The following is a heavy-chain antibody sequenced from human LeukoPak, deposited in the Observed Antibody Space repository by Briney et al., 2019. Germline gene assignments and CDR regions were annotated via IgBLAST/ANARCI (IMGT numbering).Heavy chain of an antibody. D-gene: IGHD3-22*01. J-gene: IGHJ1*01. Sequence: PSETLSLTCTVSGGSISSYYWSWIRQPPGKGLEGIGYIYYSGSTNYNPSLKSRVTISVDTSKNQFSLKLSSVTAADTAVYYCARGSDSSGYYFRAEYFQHWGQGTLVTVSS. CDR2: IYYSGST. CDR3: ARGSDSSGYYFRAEYFQH. V-gene: IGHV4-59*01. CDR1: GGSISSYY.